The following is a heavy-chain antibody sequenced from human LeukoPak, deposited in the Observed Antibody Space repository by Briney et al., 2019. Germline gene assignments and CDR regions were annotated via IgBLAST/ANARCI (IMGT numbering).Heavy chain of an antibody. V-gene: IGHV3-23*01. CDR1: GFTFSSHA. J-gene: IGHJ4*02. CDR2: ISGSGGST. CDR3: ARVVRSGSYSIYFDY. D-gene: IGHD1-26*01. Sequence: GGSLRLSCAASGFTFSSHAMSWVRQAPGKGLEWVSAISGSGGSTYYADSVKGRFTISRDNSKNTLYLQMNSLRAEDTAVYYCARVVRSGSYSIYFDYWGQGTLATVSS.